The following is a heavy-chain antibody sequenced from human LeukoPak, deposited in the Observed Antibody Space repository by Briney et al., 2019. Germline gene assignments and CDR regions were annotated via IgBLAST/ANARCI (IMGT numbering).Heavy chain of an antibody. CDR3: ARGGVPGYYYDSSGYYYHYFDY. Sequence: SVKVSCKASGGTLSSYAISWVRQAPGQGLEWMGGIIPIFGTANYAQKFQGRVTITADESTSTAYMELSSLRSEDTAVYYCARGGVPGYYYDSSGYYYHYFDYWGQGILVTVSS. J-gene: IGHJ4*02. V-gene: IGHV1-69*13. CDR1: GGTLSSYA. CDR2: IIPIFGTA. D-gene: IGHD3-22*01.